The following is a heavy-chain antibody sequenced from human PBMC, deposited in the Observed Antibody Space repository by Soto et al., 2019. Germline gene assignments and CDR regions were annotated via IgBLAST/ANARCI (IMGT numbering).Heavy chain of an antibody. J-gene: IGHJ6*02. V-gene: IGHV1-8*01. CDR3: ARGRRGCGGGSCYNYYYYGMDV. CDR1: GYTFTSYD. Sequence: ASVKVSCKASGYTFTSYDINWVRQATGQGLEWMGWMNPNSGNTGYAQKFQGRVTMTRNTSISTAYMELSSLRSEDTAVYFCARGRRGCGGGSCYNYYYYGMDVWGQGTTVTVSS. CDR2: MNPNSGNT. D-gene: IGHD2-15*01.